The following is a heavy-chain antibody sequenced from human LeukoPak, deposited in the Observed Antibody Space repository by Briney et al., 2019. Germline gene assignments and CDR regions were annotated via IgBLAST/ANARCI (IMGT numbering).Heavy chain of an antibody. J-gene: IGHJ4*02. CDR3: ARGLPIDS. CDR2: MNPSSGNT. Sequence: ASVKVSCKASGYTFSSYDINGVGQATGQGLEGMGWMNPSSGNTGYAQTLQGRPTMTRNTSISTAYMELSSLKSEDTGVYYCARGLPIDSWGQGTLVTVSS. V-gene: IGHV1-8*01. CDR1: GYTFSSYD.